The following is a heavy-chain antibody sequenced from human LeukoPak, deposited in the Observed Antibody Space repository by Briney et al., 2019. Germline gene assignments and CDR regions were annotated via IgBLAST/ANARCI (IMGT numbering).Heavy chain of an antibody. J-gene: IGHJ5*02. CDR3: ARLGRYRLRFDP. D-gene: IGHD3-16*02. Sequence: SETLSLTCAVYGGSFSGYYWSWIRQPPGKGLEWIGEINHSGSTNYNPSLKSRVTISVDTSKNQFSLKLSSVTAADTAVYYCARLGRYRLRFDPWGQGTLVTVSS. V-gene: IGHV4-34*01. CDR2: INHSGST. CDR1: GGSFSGYY.